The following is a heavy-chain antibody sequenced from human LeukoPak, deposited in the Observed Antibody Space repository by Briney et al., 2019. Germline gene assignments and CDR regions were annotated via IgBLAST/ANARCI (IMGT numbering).Heavy chain of an antibody. CDR1: GFTFSSYW. CDR2: LYTDGSST. V-gene: IGHV3-74*01. J-gene: IGHJ3*02. Sequence: PGGSLRLSCAASGFTFSSYWMHWVRQAPGKGLVWVSRLYTDGSSTSYADSVKGRFTISRDNAKNTLYLQMNSLRAEDTAVYYCARSIETDAFDIWGQGTMVTVSS. CDR3: ARSIETDAFDI. D-gene: IGHD2-21*01.